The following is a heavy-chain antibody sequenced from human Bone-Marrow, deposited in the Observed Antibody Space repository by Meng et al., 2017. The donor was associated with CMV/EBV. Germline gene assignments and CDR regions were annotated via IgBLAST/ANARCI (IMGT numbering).Heavy chain of an antibody. CDR2: MNPNSGNT. V-gene: IGHV1-8*03. J-gene: IGHJ5*02. D-gene: IGHD3-16*01. Sequence: ASVKVSCKASGYTFTSYDINWVRQATGQGLEWMGWMNPNSGNTGYAQKFQGRVTITRNTSISTAFMELSSLRSEDTAVYYCARGGLKQGDWFDPWGQGTLVTVSS. CDR3: ARGGLKQGDWFDP. CDR1: GYTFTSYD.